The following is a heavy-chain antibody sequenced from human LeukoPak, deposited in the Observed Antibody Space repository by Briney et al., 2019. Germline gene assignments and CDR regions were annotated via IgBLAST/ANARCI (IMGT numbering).Heavy chain of an antibody. CDR3: ARHEYNFGSGFDY. D-gene: IGHD2/OR15-2a*01. V-gene: IGHV4-59*08. Sequence: SETLSLTCTVSGGSISSYYWSWIRQPPGKGLEWIGYIHYSGSTNYSPSLKSRVTISVDTSKNQLSLKLSSVTAADTAVYYCARHEYNFGSGFDYWGQGSLVTVSS. CDR2: IHYSGST. J-gene: IGHJ4*02. CDR1: GGSISSYY.